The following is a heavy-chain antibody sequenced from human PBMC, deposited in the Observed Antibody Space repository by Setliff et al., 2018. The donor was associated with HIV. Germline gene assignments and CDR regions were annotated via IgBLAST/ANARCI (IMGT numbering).Heavy chain of an antibody. CDR3: ARRGAYGYDYFDY. V-gene: IGHV4-61*02. CDR1: GGSISSGSYY. Sequence: SETLSLTCTVSGGSISSGSYYWSWIRQPAGKALEWIGRIYASGSTNYNPSLKSRVTLSVDTSKNQFSLKLSSVTAADTAVYYCARRGAYGYDYFDYWGPGILVTVSS. J-gene: IGHJ4*02. D-gene: IGHD5-12*01. CDR2: IYASGST.